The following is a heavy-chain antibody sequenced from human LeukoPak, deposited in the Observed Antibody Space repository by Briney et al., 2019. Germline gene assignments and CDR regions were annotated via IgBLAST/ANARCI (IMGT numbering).Heavy chain of an antibody. D-gene: IGHD5-18*01. Sequence: PGGSLRLSCAASGFTFSSNWMHWVRQAPGKGLVWVSRINEDGSTTNYADSVKGRFTISRDDAKNTLYLQVNSLRAEDTAVYFCARGGSDTAMAHDYWGQGTLVTVSS. CDR1: GFTFSSNW. V-gene: IGHV3-74*01. CDR2: INEDGSTT. CDR3: ARGGSDTAMAHDY. J-gene: IGHJ4*02.